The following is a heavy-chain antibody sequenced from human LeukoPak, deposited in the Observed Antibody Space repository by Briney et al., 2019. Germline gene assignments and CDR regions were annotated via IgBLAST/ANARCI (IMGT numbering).Heavy chain of an antibody. D-gene: IGHD3-22*01. V-gene: IGHV3-23*01. CDR2: INRGGGGT. CDR3: AGTNYYDSSGYYRLDY. J-gene: IGHJ4*02. CDR1: GFTFTTFT. Sequence: GGSLRLSCAASGFTFTTFTMNWVRQAPGKGLEWVSAINRGGGGTYYADFVKGRFTISRDNSENTLYLQMNSLRAEDTAVYYCAGTNYYDSSGYYRLDYWGQGTLVTVSS.